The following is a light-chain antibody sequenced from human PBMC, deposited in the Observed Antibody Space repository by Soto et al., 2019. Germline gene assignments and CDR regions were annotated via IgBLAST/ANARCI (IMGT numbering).Light chain of an antibody. CDR3: QKHNSAPFT. J-gene: IGKJ3*01. CDR2: SAS. CDR1: QGISNY. V-gene: IGKV1-27*01. Sequence: DIQMTQSPSCLSASVGDRVTITCRARQGISNYLVWYQQKRGKVPKLLIYSASTLQLGVPSRFSGSGSGTDFTLTISSLQPEDVATYYCQKHNSAPFTFGPGTKVDIK.